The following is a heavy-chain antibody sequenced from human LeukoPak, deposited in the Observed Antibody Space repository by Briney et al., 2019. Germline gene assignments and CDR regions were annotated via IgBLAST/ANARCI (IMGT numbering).Heavy chain of an antibody. Sequence: KPGGSLRLSCTASGFTFSDYYMSWIRQAPGKGLEWVSYISSSGSTIYYADSVKGRFTISRDNAKNSLYLQMNSLRAEDTAVYYCARDVVGRGYCTNGVCSYYYYGMDVWGQGTTVTVS. D-gene: IGHD2-8*01. J-gene: IGHJ6*02. CDR3: ARDVVGRGYCTNGVCSYYYYGMDV. V-gene: IGHV3-11*01. CDR2: ISSSGSTI. CDR1: GFTFSDYY.